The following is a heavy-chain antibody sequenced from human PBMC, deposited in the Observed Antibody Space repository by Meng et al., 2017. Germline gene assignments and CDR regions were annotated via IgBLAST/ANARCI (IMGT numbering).Heavy chain of an antibody. CDR3: AREEPSAGGGSPSFDY. CDR1: GGSISSSSYY. J-gene: IGHJ4*02. D-gene: IGHD2-15*01. Sequence: SETLSLTCTVSGGSISSSSYYWSWIRQPPGKGLEWIGSIYYSGSTYYNPSLKSRVTISVDTSKNQFSLKLSSVTAADTAVYYCAREEPSAGGGSPSFDYWGQGTLVTVSS. CDR2: IYYSGST. V-gene: IGHV4-39*07.